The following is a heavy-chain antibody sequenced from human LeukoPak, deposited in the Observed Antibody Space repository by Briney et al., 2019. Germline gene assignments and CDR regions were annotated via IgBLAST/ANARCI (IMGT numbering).Heavy chain of an antibody. V-gene: IGHV3-30*09. D-gene: IGHD3-22*01. CDR3: ARNYYDSSGYYYGDAFDI. J-gene: IGHJ3*02. CDR2: ISYDGSNK. Sequence: GGSLRLSCAHPLFTPSSYMLHTVRQAPGKGVGRVAVISYDGSNKYYADSVKGRFDISRDHSKNTLYLQMNSLRAEDTAVYYCARNYYDSSGYYYGDAFDIWGQGTMVSVSS. CDR1: LFTPSSYM.